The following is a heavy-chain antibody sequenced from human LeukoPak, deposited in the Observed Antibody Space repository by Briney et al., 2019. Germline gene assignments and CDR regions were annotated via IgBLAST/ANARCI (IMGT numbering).Heavy chain of an antibody. V-gene: IGHV4-59*13. Sequence: SETLSLTCTVSGASISSDYWTWIRQPPGLGLEWIGYIYYSGTTNYNPSLKSRVTMSVDTSRNQFSLELPSVTAADSAVYYCARYLRQPGTFYLDHGGQGTLVTVSS. CDR3: ARYLRQPGTFYLDH. D-gene: IGHD3-16*01. J-gene: IGHJ4*02. CDR1: GASISSDY. CDR2: IYYSGTT.